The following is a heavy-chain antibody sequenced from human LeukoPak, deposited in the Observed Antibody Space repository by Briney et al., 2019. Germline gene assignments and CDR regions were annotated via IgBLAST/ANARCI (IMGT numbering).Heavy chain of an antibody. CDR1: GDSITAPKW. CDR3: VGRGLYGGTWLFEY. CDR2: IYHDGTT. V-gene: IGHV4-4*02. J-gene: IGHJ4*02. Sequence: SETLSLTCTVSGDSITAPKWWSWVRQAPGEGLEWIGEIYHDGTTSFNPSLKSRLTISVDKSANQFFLNLNSVSATDTAVYYCVGRGLYGGTWLFEYWGQGALVTVSS. D-gene: IGHD2-8*01.